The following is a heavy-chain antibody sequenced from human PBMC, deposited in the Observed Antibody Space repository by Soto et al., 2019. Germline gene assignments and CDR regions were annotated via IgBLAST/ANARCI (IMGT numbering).Heavy chain of an antibody. CDR3: ARGYSSSWDWFDP. Sequence: QVQLQESGPGLVKPSETLSLTCTVSGGSISSYYWSWIRQPPGKGLEWIGYIYYSGSTNYNPSLTSRVTISVDTSKNQFSLKLSSVTAADTAVYYCARGYSSSWDWFDPWGQGTLVTVSS. CDR2: IYYSGST. V-gene: IGHV4-59*01. J-gene: IGHJ5*02. CDR1: GGSISSYY. D-gene: IGHD6-13*01.